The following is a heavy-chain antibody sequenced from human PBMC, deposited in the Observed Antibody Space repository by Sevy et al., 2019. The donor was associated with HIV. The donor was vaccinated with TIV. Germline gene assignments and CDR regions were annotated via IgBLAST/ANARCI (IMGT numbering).Heavy chain of an antibody. CDR2: IYYSGSS. CDR1: VCSISSSSYY. Sequence: SGTLSLTCTVSVCSISSSSYYWGRIRQPPGKGLEWIGSIYYSGSSYDNPSLKSLVTMSVDTSKNQFSLKLSTVTAAEMAGYCGATMTYYDFWSGYYTASGYYYGMDVWGQGTTVTVSS. J-gene: IGHJ6*02. D-gene: IGHD3-3*01. CDR3: ATMTYYDFWSGYYTASGYYYGMDV. V-gene: IGHV4-39*01.